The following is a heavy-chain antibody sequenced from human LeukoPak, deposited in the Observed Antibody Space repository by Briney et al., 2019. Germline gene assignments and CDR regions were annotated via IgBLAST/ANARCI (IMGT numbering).Heavy chain of an antibody. D-gene: IGHD2-21*02. CDR3: ATDRDNSDWQKRFDS. CDR1: GFTFSTYW. J-gene: IGHJ4*02. CDR2: INQDASEI. Sequence: TGGSLRLSCPASGFTFSTYWMNWYRQAPGKGLEWVGNINQDASEINYVDSVRDPFTISRNNAKNSLHLQMNSLRAEDTAVYYCATDRDNSDWQKRFDSWGQGTVVTVSS. V-gene: IGHV3-7*01.